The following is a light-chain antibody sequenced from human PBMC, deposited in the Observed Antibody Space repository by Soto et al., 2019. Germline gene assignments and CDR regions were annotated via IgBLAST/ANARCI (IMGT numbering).Light chain of an antibody. V-gene: IGKV3-15*01. J-gene: IGKJ1*01. CDR1: QSVSSN. CDR3: QQYGSSSWT. CDR2: SAS. Sequence: EIVVTQSPATLSVSPGERATLSCRASQSVSSNLAWYQQKPGQAPRRLIYSASTRAPGIPARFSGSGSGTDFTLTISRLEPEDFAVYYCQQYGSSSWTFGQGTKV.